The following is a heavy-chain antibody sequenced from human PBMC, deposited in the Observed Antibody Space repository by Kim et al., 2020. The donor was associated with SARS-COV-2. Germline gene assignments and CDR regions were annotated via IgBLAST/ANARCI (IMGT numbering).Heavy chain of an antibody. D-gene: IGHD6-19*01. Sequence: GGSLRLSCAASGFTFSNAWMSWVRQAPGKGLEWVGRIKSKTDGGTTDYAAPVKGRSTISRDDSKNPVYLQMNSLKTEETAVYYCTTVLAVAGTPRWYFDLWGRGTLVTVSS. J-gene: IGHJ2*01. CDR3: TTVLAVAGTPRWYFDL. CDR1: GFTFSNAW. V-gene: IGHV3-15*01. CDR2: IKSKTDGGTT.